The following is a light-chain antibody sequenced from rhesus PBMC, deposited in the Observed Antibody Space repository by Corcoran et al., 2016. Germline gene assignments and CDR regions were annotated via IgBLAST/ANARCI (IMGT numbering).Light chain of an antibody. CDR3: LQYSSSPLT. V-gene: IGKV1-22*01. CDR2: KAS. J-gene: IGKJ3*01. CDR1: QSISSC. Sequence: DIQMTQSPSSLSASVGDTVTITCRASQSISSCLDWYQQKPGKAPKPLIYKASSLDSGVPTRFSGSGSGTDFPRTISSLQPEDFATYYCLQYSSSPLTFGPGTKLDIK.